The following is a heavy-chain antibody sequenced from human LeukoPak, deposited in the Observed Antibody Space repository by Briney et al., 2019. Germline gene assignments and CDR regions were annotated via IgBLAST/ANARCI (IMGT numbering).Heavy chain of an antibody. J-gene: IGHJ4*02. Sequence: GGSLRLSCAASGFTVSSNYMSWVRQAPGKGLEWVSVIYSGGRTYYADSVKGRFTISRDNSKNTLYLQMNGLRAEDTAVYYCAGTTCGGDCYSEYWGQGTQVTVSS. CDR3: AGTTCGGDCYSEY. CDR2: IYSGGRT. CDR1: GFTVSSNY. V-gene: IGHV3-53*01. D-gene: IGHD2-21*02.